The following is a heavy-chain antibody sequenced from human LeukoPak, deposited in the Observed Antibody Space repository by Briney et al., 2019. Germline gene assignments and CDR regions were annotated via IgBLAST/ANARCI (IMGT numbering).Heavy chain of an antibody. Sequence: GGSLRLSCAASGFTFSSYWMHWVRQAPGKGLVWVSRINSDGSSTSYADSVKGRFTISRDNAKNTLYLQMNSLRPEDTAVYYCARAIQFGGYFDYWGQGTLVTVST. V-gene: IGHV3-74*01. J-gene: IGHJ4*02. CDR3: ARAIQFGGYFDY. CDR2: INSDGSST. D-gene: IGHD2-15*01. CDR1: GFTFSSYW.